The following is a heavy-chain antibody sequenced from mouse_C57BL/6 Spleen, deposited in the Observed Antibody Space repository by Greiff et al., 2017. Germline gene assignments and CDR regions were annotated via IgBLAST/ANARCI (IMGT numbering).Heavy chain of an antibody. V-gene: IGHV1-78*01. J-gene: IGHJ4*01. CDR2: IYPRDGST. CDR3: AREEFCYYGSSYAMDY. Sequence: QVQLQQSDAELVKPGASVKISCKVSGYTFTDHTIHWMKQRPEQGLEWIGYIYPRDGSTKYNEKFKGKATLTADKSSSTAYMQLNSLTSEDSAVYFCAREEFCYYGSSYAMDYWGQGTSVTVSS. CDR1: GYTFTDHT. D-gene: IGHD1-1*01.